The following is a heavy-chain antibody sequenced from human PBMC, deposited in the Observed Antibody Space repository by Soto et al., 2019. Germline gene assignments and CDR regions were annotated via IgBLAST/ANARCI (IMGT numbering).Heavy chain of an antibody. Sequence: QVQLQESGPGLVKPSQTLSLTCTVSGGSISSGDYYWSWIRQPPGKGLEWIGYIYYSGSNYYNPSLKSRVTISVDTSKNQFSLKLSSVTAADTAVYYCARGGSIVVVPAAMNYYSYGMDVWGQGTTVTVSS. D-gene: IGHD2-2*01. CDR3: ARGGSIVVVPAAMNYYSYGMDV. CDR1: GGSISSGDYY. V-gene: IGHV4-30-4*01. J-gene: IGHJ6*02. CDR2: IYYSGSN.